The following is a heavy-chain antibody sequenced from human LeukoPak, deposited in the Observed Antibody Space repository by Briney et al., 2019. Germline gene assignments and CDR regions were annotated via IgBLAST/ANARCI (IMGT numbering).Heavy chain of an antibody. CDR1: GGSISSSSHY. V-gene: IGHV4-39*07. CDR2: IYYSGST. CDR3: ARGPGSGSTLRYYYMDV. D-gene: IGHD3-10*01. J-gene: IGHJ6*03. Sequence: KTSETLSLTCTVSGGSISSSSHYWGWIRQPPGKGLEWIGNIYYSGSTHYNSSLKSRVTISVDTSKNQFSLELSSVTAADTAVYYCARGPGSGSTLRYYYMDVWGKGTTVTVSS.